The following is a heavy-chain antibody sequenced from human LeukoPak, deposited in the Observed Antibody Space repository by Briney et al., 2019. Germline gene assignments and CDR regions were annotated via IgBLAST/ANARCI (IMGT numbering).Heavy chain of an antibody. CDR3: AREHDYSYYYYGIDV. D-gene: IGHD2-15*01. CDR1: GYTFTSYG. V-gene: IGHV1-18*01. Sequence: GASVTVSCKASGYTFTSYGISWVGQAPGHGLEWMGWISAYNGNTNYAQKLQGRVTLTTDTSTSTDYMDLRSLRSDDTAVYYCAREHDYSYYYYGIDVWAQGPTDTVS. J-gene: IGHJ6*02. CDR2: ISAYNGNT.